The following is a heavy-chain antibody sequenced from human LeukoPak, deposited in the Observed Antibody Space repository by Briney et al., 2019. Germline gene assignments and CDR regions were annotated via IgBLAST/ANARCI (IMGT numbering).Heavy chain of an antibody. CDR2: IKQDGSEK. V-gene: IGHV3-7*01. J-gene: IGHJ6*04. D-gene: IGHD3-10*02. Sequence: GGSLRLSCAASGFTYSSYWMSWVRQAPGKGLEWVANIKQDGSEKYYVDSVKGRFTISRDNAKNSLYLQMNSLRAEDTAVYYCAELGITMIGGVWGKGTTVTISS. CDR3: AELGITMIGGV. CDR1: GFTYSSYW.